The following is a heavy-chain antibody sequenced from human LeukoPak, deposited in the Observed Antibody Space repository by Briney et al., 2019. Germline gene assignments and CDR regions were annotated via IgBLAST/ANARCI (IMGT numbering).Heavy chain of an antibody. CDR1: GGTFSSYA. Sequence: SVKVSCKASGGTFSSYAISWVRQAPGQGLEWMGRIIPIFGTANYAQKFQGRVTITTDESTSTAYMELSSLRSEDTAVYYCARDRLIAAAGTVWYFDLWGRGTLVTVSS. CDR3: ARDRLIAAAGTVWYFDL. V-gene: IGHV1-69*05. D-gene: IGHD6-13*01. CDR2: IIPIFGTA. J-gene: IGHJ2*01.